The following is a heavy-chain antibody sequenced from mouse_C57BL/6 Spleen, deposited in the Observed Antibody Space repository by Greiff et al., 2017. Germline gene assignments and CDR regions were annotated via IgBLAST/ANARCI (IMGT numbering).Heavy chain of an antibody. CDR3: ARTPYDYDDGYYAMDY. V-gene: IGHV1-22*01. CDR1: GYTFTDYN. CDR2: INPNNGGT. Sequence: VQLQQSGPELVKPGASVKMSCKASGYTFTDYNMHWVKQSHGKSLEWIGYINPNNGGTSYNQKFKGKATLTVNKSSSTAYMELRSLTSEDSAVYYCARTPYDYDDGYYAMDYWGQGTSVTVSS. D-gene: IGHD2-4*01. J-gene: IGHJ4*01.